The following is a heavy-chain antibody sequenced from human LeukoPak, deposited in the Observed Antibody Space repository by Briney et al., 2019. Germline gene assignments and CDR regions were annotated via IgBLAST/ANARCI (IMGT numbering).Heavy chain of an antibody. CDR2: INPNSGGT. CDR3: ARDRGWREYYYDSSGYYFDY. J-gene: IGHJ4*02. D-gene: IGHD3-22*01. Sequence: GASVKVSCKASGYTFTGCYMHWVRQAPGQGLEWMGWINPNSGGTNYAQKFQGRVTMTRDTSISTAYMELSRLRSDDTAVYYCARDRGWREYYYDSSGYYFDYWGQGTLVTVSS. CDR1: GYTFTGCY. V-gene: IGHV1-2*02.